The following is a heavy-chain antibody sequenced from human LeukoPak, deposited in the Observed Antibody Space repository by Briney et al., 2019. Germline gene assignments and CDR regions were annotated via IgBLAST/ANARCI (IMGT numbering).Heavy chain of an antibody. CDR2: ISGSGGST. J-gene: IGHJ3*02. V-gene: IGHV3-23*01. CDR3: AKSETYYYDKADAFDI. Sequence: PGGSLRLSCAASGFTFSSYAMSWVRQAPGKGLEWVSAISGSGGSTYYADSVKGRFTISRDNSKNTLYLQMNSLRAEDTAVYYCAKSETYYYDKADAFDIWGQGTMVTVSS. CDR1: GFTFSSYA. D-gene: IGHD3-22*01.